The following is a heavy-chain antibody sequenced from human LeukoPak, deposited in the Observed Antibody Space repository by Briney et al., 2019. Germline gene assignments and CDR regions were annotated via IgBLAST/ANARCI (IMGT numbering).Heavy chain of an antibody. D-gene: IGHD2/OR15-2a*01. CDR1: GGSISSYY. V-gene: IGHV4-4*07. J-gene: IGHJ3*02. CDR2: IYTSGST. CDR3: ARSPIYPDAFDI. Sequence: SSETLSLTCTVSGGSISSYYWSWIRQPAGKGLKWIGRIYTSGSTNYNPSLKSRVTMSVDTSKNQFSLKLSSVTAADTAVYYCARSPIYPDAFDIWGQGTMVTVSS.